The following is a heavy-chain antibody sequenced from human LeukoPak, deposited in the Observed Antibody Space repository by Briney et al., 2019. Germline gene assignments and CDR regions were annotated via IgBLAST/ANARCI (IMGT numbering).Heavy chain of an antibody. J-gene: IGHJ4*02. CDR1: GFTFSDHY. CDR3: ARHGRGSYSNSNFDY. V-gene: IGHV3-11*04. CDR2: ISSSGSPI. D-gene: IGHD4-11*01. Sequence: PGGSLRLSCAASGFTFSDHYMTWIRQAPGKGLEWVSYISSSGSPIYYADSVKGRFTISRDNAKNSLYLQMNSLRAEDTAVYYCARHGRGSYSNSNFDYWGQGTPVTVSS.